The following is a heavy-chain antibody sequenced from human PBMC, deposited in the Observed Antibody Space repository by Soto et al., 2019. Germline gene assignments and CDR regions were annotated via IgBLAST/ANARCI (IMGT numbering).Heavy chain of an antibody. CDR2: IKSKTDGGTT. J-gene: IGHJ3*02. Sequence: PGGSLRLSCAASGFTFSNAWMSWVRQAPGKGLEWVGRIKSKTDGGTTDYAAPVKGRFTISRDDSKNTLYLQMNSLKTEDTAVYYCTTDPFLKTAVNYDILTGPNDAFDIWGQGTMVTVSS. CDR1: GFTFSNAW. CDR3: TTDPFLKTAVNYDILTGPNDAFDI. D-gene: IGHD3-9*01. V-gene: IGHV3-15*01.